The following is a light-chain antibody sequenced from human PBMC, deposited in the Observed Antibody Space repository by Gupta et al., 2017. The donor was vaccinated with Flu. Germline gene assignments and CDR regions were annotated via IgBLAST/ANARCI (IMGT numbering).Light chain of an antibody. Sequence: PYWFQQKPGQVPRTLISNTSTKLSWTPARFSGSLLGGKAALTLSGAQPEDEAEYYCLLSDSGGKVFGGGTKLTVL. CDR3: LLSDSGGKV. CDR2: NTS. V-gene: IGLV7-46*01. J-gene: IGLJ3*02.